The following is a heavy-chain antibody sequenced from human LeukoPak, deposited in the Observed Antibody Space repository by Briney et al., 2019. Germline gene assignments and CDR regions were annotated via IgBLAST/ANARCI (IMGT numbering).Heavy chain of an antibody. CDR2: IKQDGNEK. Sequence: PGGSLRLSSAASGFTFDSYWMSWVRQAPGKGLEWVANIKQDGNEKYYVDSVKGRFTIYRDNAENSLYLQMNSLRAEDTAVYYCTRDPLTQNDYWGQGTLVTVSS. CDR3: TRDPLTQNDY. V-gene: IGHV3-7*01. CDR1: GFTFDSYW. D-gene: IGHD1-14*01. J-gene: IGHJ4*02.